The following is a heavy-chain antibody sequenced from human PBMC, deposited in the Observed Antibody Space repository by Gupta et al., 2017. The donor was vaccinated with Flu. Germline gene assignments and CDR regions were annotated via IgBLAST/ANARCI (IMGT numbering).Heavy chain of an antibody. D-gene: IGHD3-3*01. CDR1: GFLFNYNS. CDR2: ISSTETYT. CDR3: TKEAYGYYHMDA. J-gene: IGHJ6*03. Sequence: EVQLVESGGGLVKPGGSLRISCAAPGFLFNYNSFNWVRQAPGKGLEWVSSISSTETYTDYADSVKGRFTISRDNAKNTLYLEMRSLRVEDTAIYYCTKEAYGYYHMDAWGKGTTVTVSS. V-gene: IGHV3-21*04.